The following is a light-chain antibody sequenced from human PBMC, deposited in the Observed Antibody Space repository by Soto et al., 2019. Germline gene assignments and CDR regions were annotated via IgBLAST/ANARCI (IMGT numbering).Light chain of an antibody. Sequence: QSALTQSASVSGSPGQSITISCTGTSSDVGGYNYVSWSQQHPGKAPKLIIYEVSNRPSGVSNRFSGSKSGNTASLTISGLQAEDEADYYCSSYTTTDTYVFGTGTKLTVL. J-gene: IGLJ1*01. CDR1: SSDVGGYNY. CDR3: SSYTTTDTYV. V-gene: IGLV2-14*01. CDR2: EVS.